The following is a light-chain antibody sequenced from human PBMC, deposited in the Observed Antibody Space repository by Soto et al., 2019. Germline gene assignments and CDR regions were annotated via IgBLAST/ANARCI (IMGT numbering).Light chain of an antibody. J-gene: IGKJ2*01. Sequence: EIVMTQSPATLSVSPGERAILSCRASQSVSGYLAWYQQKPGQAPRLVIHDVSRRAPDIPARFSGRGSGTDFTLTISSLEPEDFAVYYCHQRSDWPITFGQGTKLQ. CDR1: QSVSGY. CDR2: DVS. CDR3: HQRSDWPIT. V-gene: IGKV3-11*01.